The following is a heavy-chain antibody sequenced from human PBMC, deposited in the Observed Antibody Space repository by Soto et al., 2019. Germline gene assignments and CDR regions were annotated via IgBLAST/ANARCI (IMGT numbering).Heavy chain of an antibody. CDR3: ARVSGARNDSENQYAGFHFDY. J-gene: IGHJ4*02. D-gene: IGHD1-26*01. CDR2: IWYDGSNK. CDR1: GFTFSSYG. Sequence: PGGSLRLSCAASGFTFSSYGMHWVRQAPGKGLEWVAVIWYDGSNKYYADSVKGRFTISRDNSKNTLYLQMNSLRAEDTAVYYCARVSGARNDSENQYAGFHFDYWGQGTLVTVSS. V-gene: IGHV3-33*01.